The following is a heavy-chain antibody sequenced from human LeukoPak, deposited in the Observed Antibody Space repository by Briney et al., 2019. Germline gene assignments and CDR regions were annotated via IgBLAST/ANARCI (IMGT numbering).Heavy chain of an antibody. CDR1: GGFISSGSHY. CDR2: IYTSGST. J-gene: IGHJ4*02. V-gene: IGHV4-61*02. D-gene: IGHD3-16*01. Sequence: SETLSLTCSVSGGFISSGSHYWSWIRQPAGKGLEWIGRIYTSGSTNYNPSLKSRVTISVDTSKNHFSLRLSSVAAADTAVYYCARGAYDYVWGSQTEGFDYWGQGTLVTVSS. CDR3: ARGAYDYVWGSQTEGFDY.